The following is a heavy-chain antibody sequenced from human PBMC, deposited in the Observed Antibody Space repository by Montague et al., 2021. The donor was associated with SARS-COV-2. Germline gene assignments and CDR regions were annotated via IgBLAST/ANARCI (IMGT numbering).Heavy chain of an antibody. J-gene: IGHJ4*02. CDR3: ARLPYQFLWFGERFDY. CDR1: GGSISSSSYN. V-gene: IGHV4-39*01. D-gene: IGHD3-10*01. Sequence: SETLSLTCTISGGSISSSSYNWSWMRQPPGKGLDWVVSIYYSRSTYYNPSLKSRVTISVDTSKNQFSLKLSSVTAADTAVYYCARLPYQFLWFGERFDYWGQGTLVTVSS. CDR2: IYYSRST.